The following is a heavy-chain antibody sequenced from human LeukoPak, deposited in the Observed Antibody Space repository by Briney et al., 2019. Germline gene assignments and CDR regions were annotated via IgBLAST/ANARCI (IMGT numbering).Heavy chain of an antibody. CDR2: IYPGDSDT. D-gene: IGHD6-19*01. CDR1: GYSFTSYW. Sequence: KGRESLKISCKGSGYSFTSYWIGWVRQMPGKGLEWMGIIYPGDSDTGYSPSFQGQVTISADKSISTAYLQWSSLKASDSAMYYCARHPYSSGWYNFDYWGQGTLVTVSS. CDR3: ARHPYSSGWYNFDY. V-gene: IGHV5-51*01. J-gene: IGHJ4*02.